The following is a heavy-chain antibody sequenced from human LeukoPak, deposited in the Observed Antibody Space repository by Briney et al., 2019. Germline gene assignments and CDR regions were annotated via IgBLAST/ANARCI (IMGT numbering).Heavy chain of an antibody. D-gene: IGHD3-22*01. V-gene: IGHV3-48*01. Sequence: GGSLRLSCAASGFTFSTYTMNWVRQAPGKGLEWVSYITSSSSTTYYADSVKGRFTISRDNAKNSLYLQMNSLRAEDTAVYYCARDERGSGDLWGQGTLVTVSS. CDR1: GFTFSTYT. CDR3: ARDERGSGDL. J-gene: IGHJ4*02. CDR2: ITSSSSTT.